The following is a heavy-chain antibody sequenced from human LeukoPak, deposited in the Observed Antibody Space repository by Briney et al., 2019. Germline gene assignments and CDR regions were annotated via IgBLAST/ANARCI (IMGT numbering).Heavy chain of an antibody. CDR2: ISYDGSNK. CDR3: AKGGEVDIVATIVSYYYYGMDV. V-gene: IGHV3-30*18. J-gene: IGHJ6*02. Sequence: PGRSLRLSCAASGFTFSSYGMHWVRQAPGKGLEWVAVISYDGSNKYYADSVKGRFTISRDNSKNTLYLQMNSLRAEDTAVYYCAKGGEVDIVATIVSYYYYGMDVWGQGTTVTVSS. CDR1: GFTFSSYG. D-gene: IGHD5-12*01.